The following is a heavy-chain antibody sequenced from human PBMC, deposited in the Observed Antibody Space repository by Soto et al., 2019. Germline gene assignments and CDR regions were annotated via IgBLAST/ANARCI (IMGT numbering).Heavy chain of an antibody. CDR2: INHSGST. J-gene: IGHJ4*02. CDR3: ARASVVNPNLDY. Sequence: SETLSLTCAVYGGSFSGYYWSWIRQPPGKGLEWIGEINHSGSTNYNPSLKSRVTISVDTSKNQFSLKLSSVTAADTAVYYCARASVVNPNLDYWGQGTLVTVSS. V-gene: IGHV4-34*01. CDR1: GGSFSGYY. D-gene: IGHD2-15*01.